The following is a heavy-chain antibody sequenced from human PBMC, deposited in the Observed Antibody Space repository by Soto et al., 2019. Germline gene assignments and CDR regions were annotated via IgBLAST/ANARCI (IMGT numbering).Heavy chain of an antibody. D-gene: IGHD2-15*01. Sequence: GESLKISCKGSGYSFANYWISWVRQMPGKGLEWMGRFSPTDSYTDYNPSFQGHVTISGDKSISTSYVQWSSLKASDTAMYFCARHPYIGGFDIWGQGTAVTVSS. V-gene: IGHV5-10-1*01. CDR3: ARHPYIGGFDI. J-gene: IGHJ6*02. CDR2: FSPTDSYT. CDR1: GYSFANYW.